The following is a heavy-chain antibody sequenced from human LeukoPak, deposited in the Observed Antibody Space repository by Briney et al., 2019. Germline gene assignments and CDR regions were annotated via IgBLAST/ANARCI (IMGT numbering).Heavy chain of an antibody. Sequence: ASVKVSCKASGYTFTSYYMHWVRQAPGQGLEWMGIINPSGGSTSYAQKFQGRVTMTRDTSTSTVYMELSSLRSEDTAVYYCARSRLVGVDPTPLDYWGQGTLVTVSS. J-gene: IGHJ4*02. CDR3: ARSRLVGVDPTPLDY. CDR2: INPSGGST. V-gene: IGHV1-46*01. D-gene: IGHD1-26*01. CDR1: GYTFTSYY.